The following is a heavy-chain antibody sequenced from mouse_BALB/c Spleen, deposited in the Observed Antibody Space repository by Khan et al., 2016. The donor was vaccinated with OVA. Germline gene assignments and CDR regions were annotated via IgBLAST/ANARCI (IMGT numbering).Heavy chain of an antibody. CDR1: GYTFTDYA. CDR2: ISTYSGNT. J-gene: IGHJ2*01. D-gene: IGHD2-3*01. Sequence: QVQLQQSGPELVRSGVSVKISCKGSGYTFTDYAMYWVKQSHAKSLEWIGLISTYSGNTNYNQMFKGKATMTVDKSSSTAYMELARLTSEDSAIYYWARPAYDGYYDYWGQGTTLTVSS. CDR3: ARPAYDGYYDY. V-gene: IGHV1S137*01.